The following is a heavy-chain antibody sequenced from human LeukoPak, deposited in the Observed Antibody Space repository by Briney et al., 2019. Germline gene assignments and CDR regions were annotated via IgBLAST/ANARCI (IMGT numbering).Heavy chain of an antibody. J-gene: IGHJ4*02. Sequence: GGSLRPSCAASGFTFSSYAMSWVRQAPGKGLEWVSAISGSGGSTYYADSVKGRFTISRDNSKNTLYLQMNSLRAEDTAVYYCAKGTYIVVVPAAIDYWGQGTLVTVSS. CDR3: AKGTYIVVVPAAIDY. CDR1: GFTFSSYA. CDR2: ISGSGGST. D-gene: IGHD2-2*01. V-gene: IGHV3-23*01.